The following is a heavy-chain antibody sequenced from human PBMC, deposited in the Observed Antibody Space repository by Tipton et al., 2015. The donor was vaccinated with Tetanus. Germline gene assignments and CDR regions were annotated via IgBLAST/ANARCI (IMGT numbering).Heavy chain of an antibody. V-gene: IGHV4-31*03. J-gene: IGHJ4*02. Sequence: LRLSCTVSGGSISSGGYYWSWIRQHPGKGLEWIGYIYYSGSTYYNPSLKSRVTISVDTSKNQFSLKLNSVTAADTAVYYCARDQARGARGWNYFGYWGQGTLVTVSS. CDR3: ARDQARGARGWNYFGY. CDR1: GGSISSGGYY. CDR2: IYYSGST. D-gene: IGHD1-26*01.